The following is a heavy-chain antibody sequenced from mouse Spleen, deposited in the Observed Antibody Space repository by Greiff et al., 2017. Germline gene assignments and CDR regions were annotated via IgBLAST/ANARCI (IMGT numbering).Heavy chain of an antibody. CDR1: GYTFTSYW. J-gene: IGHJ4*01. CDR2: IDPSDSYT. D-gene: IGHD6-5*01. Sequence: VQLQQPGAELVKPGASVKLSCKASGYTFTSYWMQWVKQRPGQGLEWIGEIDPSDSYTNYNQKFKGKATLTVDTSSSTAYMQLSSLTSEDSAVYYCASYDCYAMDYWGQGTSVTVSS. CDR3: ASYDCYAMDY. V-gene: IGHV1-50*01.